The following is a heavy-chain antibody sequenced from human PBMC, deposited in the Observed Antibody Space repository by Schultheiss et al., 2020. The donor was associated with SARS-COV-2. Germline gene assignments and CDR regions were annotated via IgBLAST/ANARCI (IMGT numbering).Heavy chain of an antibody. D-gene: IGHD1-14*01. CDR2: INDSGST. CDR1: GGSFSGYY. CDR3: ARGDRLIEF. V-gene: IGHV4-34*01. Sequence: SETLSLTCAVYGGSFSGYYWSWIRQPPGKGLEWIGEINDSGSTNYNPSLKSRVTISVDTSKNQFSLRLSSVTAADTAVYYCARGDRLIEFWGQGTLVTVSS. J-gene: IGHJ4*02.